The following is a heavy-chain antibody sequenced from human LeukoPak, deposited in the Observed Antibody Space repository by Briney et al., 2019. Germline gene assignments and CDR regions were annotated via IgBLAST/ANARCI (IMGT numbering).Heavy chain of an antibody. J-gene: IGHJ5*02. Sequence: SETLSLTCAVSGGSISSGGYSWSWIRQPPGKGLEWIGYIYHSGSTYYNPSLKSRVTISVDRSKNQFSLKLSSVTAADTAVYYCARTNGRFDPWGQGTLVTVSS. CDR1: GGSISSGGYS. CDR2: IYHSGST. D-gene: IGHD1-26*01. CDR3: ARTNGRFDP. V-gene: IGHV4-30-2*01.